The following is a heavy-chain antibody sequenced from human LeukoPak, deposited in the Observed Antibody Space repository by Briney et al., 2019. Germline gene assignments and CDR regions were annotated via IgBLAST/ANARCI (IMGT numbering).Heavy chain of an antibody. CDR3: ARVGIAAAPTNYFDY. V-gene: IGHV3-74*01. Sequence: GSLLLSCAASGFTFSSYWMHWVRPAPGKGLVWVSRINSDGSSTSYADSVKGRFTISRDNAKNTLYLKMNSLRAEDTAVYYCARVGIAAAPTNYFDYWGQGTLVTVSS. D-gene: IGHD6-13*01. J-gene: IGHJ4*02. CDR1: GFTFSSYW. CDR2: INSDGSST.